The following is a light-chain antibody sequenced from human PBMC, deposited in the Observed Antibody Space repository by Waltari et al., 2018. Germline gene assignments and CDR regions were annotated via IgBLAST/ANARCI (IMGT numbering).Light chain of an antibody. V-gene: IGLV2-23*02. Sequence: QSALTQPASVSGSPGPSLTISCTGTTSDIGTYDVVSWFQQCPGKAPQLLISEVSKRPLQMSQRFSGSKSGNTASLTISGLQAEDEADYYCCSFANDSRVFGGGTKVTVL. CDR2: EVS. J-gene: IGLJ3*02. CDR1: TSDIGTYDV. CDR3: CSFANDSRV.